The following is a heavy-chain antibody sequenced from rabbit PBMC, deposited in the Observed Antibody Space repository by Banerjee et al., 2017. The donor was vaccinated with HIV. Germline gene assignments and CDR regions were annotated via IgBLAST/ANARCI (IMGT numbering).Heavy chain of an antibody. CDR1: GFSFSNKYV. CDR2: INTGSGSA. J-gene: IGHJ4*01. D-gene: IGHD4-2*01. V-gene: IGHV1S40*01. CDR3: ARDAGYAGSNL. Sequence: QSLEESGGDLVKPGASLTLTCTASGFSFSNKYVMCWVRQAPGKGLEWIACINTGSGSAYYASWAKGRFTISKTSSTTVTLQITSLTAADTATYFCARDAGYAGSNLWGPGTLVTVS.